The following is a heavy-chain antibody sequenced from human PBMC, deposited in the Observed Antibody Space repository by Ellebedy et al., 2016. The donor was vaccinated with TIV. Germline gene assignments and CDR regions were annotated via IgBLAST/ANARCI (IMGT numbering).Heavy chain of an antibody. D-gene: IGHD3-10*01. Sequence: MPSETLSLTCTVSGGSISGYYWSRIRQPPGKGLEWIGYISYSGSTNYNPSLKSRVTISVDTSKNQFSLKLSSVTAADTAVYYCARGGSGYFDYWGQGTLVTVSS. V-gene: IGHV4-59*08. CDR2: ISYSGST. J-gene: IGHJ4*02. CDR1: GGSISGYY. CDR3: ARGGSGYFDY.